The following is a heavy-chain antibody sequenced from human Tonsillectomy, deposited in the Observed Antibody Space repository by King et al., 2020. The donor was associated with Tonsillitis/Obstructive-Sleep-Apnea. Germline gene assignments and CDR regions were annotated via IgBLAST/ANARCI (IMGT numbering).Heavy chain of an antibody. Sequence: VQLVESWGGLVQPGGSLRLSCPASGFTFSSYAMSWVRQAPGKGLEWVSAISGSGGSTYYADSVKGRFTISRDNSKNTLYLQMNSLRAEDTAVYYCGLATIVVVPAAPDYWGQGTLVTVSS. CDR2: ISGSGGST. CDR3: GLATIVVVPAAPDY. J-gene: IGHJ4*02. V-gene: IGHV3-23*04. CDR1: GFTFSSYA. D-gene: IGHD2-2*01.